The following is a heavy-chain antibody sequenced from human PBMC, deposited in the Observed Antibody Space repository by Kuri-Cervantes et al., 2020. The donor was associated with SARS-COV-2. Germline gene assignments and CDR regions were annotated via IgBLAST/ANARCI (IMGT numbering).Heavy chain of an antibody. V-gene: IGHV1-69*06. D-gene: IGHD6-19*01. CDR1: GGTFSSYA. CDR2: IIPIFGTA. J-gene: IGHJ3*02. CDR3: ASSRPGIAVAGTPGSAFDI. Sequence: SVKVSCKASGGTFSSYAISWVRQAPGQGLEWMGGIIPIFGTANYAQKFQGRVTITADKSTSKAYMELSSLRSEDTAVYYCASSRPGIAVAGTPGSAFDIWGQGTMVTVSS.